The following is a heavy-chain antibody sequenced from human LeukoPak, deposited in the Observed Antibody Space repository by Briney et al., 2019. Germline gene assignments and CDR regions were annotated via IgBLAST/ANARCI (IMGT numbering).Heavy chain of an antibody. CDR2: ISYDGSNK. CDR1: GFTFNTYS. CDR3: AKDLGLRGPVFDY. Sequence: VRSLRLSCAASGFTFNTYSMHWVRQAPGEGLEWVAVISYDGSNKYYADSVKGRFTISRDNSKNTLYLQMSSLRAEDTAVYYCAKDLGLRGPVFDYWGQGTLVTVSS. J-gene: IGHJ4*02. V-gene: IGHV3-30*18.